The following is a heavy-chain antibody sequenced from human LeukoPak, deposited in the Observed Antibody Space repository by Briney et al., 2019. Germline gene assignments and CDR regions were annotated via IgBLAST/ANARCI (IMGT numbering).Heavy chain of an antibody. V-gene: IGHV4-34*01. J-gene: IGHJ6*03. D-gene: IGHD1-7*01. CDR3: ARRWNYGRNYYIDV. CDR2: INDSGRT. CDR1: GGSFSNYY. Sequence: PSETLSLTCAVHGGSFSNYYWSWIRQPPGKGLEWIGEINDSGRTNYNPSLMSRVTVSVDTSKNQFSLRLTSVTATDTAVYYCARRWNYGRNYYIDVWGNGATVSVSS.